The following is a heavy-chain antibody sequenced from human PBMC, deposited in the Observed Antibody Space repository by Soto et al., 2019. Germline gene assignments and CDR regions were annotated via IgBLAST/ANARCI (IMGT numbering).Heavy chain of an antibody. V-gene: IGHV4-59*08. CDR2: IYYSGGT. CDR1: GGSMSSYY. Sequence: SETLSLTCTVSGGSMSSYYWSWIRQPPGKGLEWIGYIYYSGGTNYNPSLKSRFTISLDTSKNQFSLKLSSATAADTAVYYCARPHGGSSGWDNWFDTWGQGTLVNVSS. D-gene: IGHD6-25*01. CDR3: ARPHGGSSGWDNWFDT. J-gene: IGHJ5*02.